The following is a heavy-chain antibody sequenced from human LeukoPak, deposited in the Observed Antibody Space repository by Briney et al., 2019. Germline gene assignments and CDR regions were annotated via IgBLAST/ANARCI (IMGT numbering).Heavy chain of an antibody. J-gene: IGHJ4*02. CDR2: ITTTGGST. Sequence: PGGSLRLSCAASGFTFSSYAMSWVRQAPGKGLEWVSAITTTGGSTYYADSVKGRFTISRDNPKNTLYLQMNSLRAEDTAVYYCATRDGYNYGWGQGTLVTVSS. D-gene: IGHD5-24*01. CDR3: ATRDGYNYG. CDR1: GFTFSSYA. V-gene: IGHV3-23*01.